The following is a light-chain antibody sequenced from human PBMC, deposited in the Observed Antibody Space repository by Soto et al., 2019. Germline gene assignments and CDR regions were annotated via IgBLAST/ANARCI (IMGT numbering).Light chain of an antibody. CDR2: DVT. V-gene: IGLV2-11*01. CDR1: SSDIGDSYY. J-gene: IGLJ2*01. Sequence: QSALTQPRSVSGSPGQSVTISCTGTSSDIGDSYYVSWYQHHPGIAPKLMIFDVTKRPSGVPDRFSGSKSGNTASLTISGLQAEDEADYYCCSYAGFYTLIFGEGTKLTVL. CDR3: CSYAGFYTLI.